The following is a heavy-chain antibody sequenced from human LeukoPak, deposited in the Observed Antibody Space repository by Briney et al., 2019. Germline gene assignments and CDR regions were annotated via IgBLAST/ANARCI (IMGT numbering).Heavy chain of an antibody. CDR3: ARRIRWATYYDFDS. CDR1: RFTFSNYW. Sequence: GGSLRLSCAASRFTFSNYWMSWVRQAPGKGLEWVANIKQDGSEKYYVDSVKGRFTISRDNAKNSLYLQMNSLRAEDTAVYYCARRIRWATYYDFDSWGQGTPVTVDS. CDR2: IKQDGSEK. V-gene: IGHV3-7*01. D-gene: IGHD3-3*01. J-gene: IGHJ4*02.